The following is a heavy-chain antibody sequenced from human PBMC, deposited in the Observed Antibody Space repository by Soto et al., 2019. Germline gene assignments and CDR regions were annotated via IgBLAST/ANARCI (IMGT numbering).Heavy chain of an antibody. D-gene: IGHD3-3*02. V-gene: IGHV4-31*03. Sequence: PSETLSLTCTVSGGSISSGGYYWSWIRQYPGKGLEWIGYIYYSGTTYYNPSLKSRVTISVDTSSNQLSLKLSFVTAADTAVYYCARTLKPESIFDYWGQGTLVTVSS. J-gene: IGHJ4*02. CDR2: IYYSGTT. CDR3: ARTLKPESIFDY. CDR1: GGSISSGGYY.